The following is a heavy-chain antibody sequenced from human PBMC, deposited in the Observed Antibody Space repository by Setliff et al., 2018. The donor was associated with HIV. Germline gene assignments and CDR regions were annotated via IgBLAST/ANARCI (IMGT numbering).Heavy chain of an antibody. J-gene: IGHJ6*02. D-gene: IGHD3-22*01. CDR3: ARSRTSSGYYGVTGYGMDV. V-gene: IGHV4-59*11. Sequence: SETLSLTCTVSGGSIRSHYWNWIRQSPGKGLEWIAYFYYSGSPNYNPSLKSRVTISVATSKNQFSLKLNSVTTADTAVYYCARSRTSSGYYGVTGYGMDVWGQGTTVTAP. CDR1: GGSIRSHY. CDR2: FYYSGSP.